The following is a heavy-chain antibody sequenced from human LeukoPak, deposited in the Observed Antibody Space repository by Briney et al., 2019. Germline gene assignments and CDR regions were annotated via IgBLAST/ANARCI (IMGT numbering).Heavy chain of an antibody. J-gene: IGHJ4*02. CDR3: ARSAVNTADFDY. CDR2: IYYSGST. V-gene: IGHV4-61*08. CDR1: GGSISSGDYY. D-gene: IGHD2/OR15-2a*01. Sequence: PSETLSLTCTVSGGSISSGDYYWSWIRQPPGKGLEWIGYIYYSGSTNYNPSLRSRVTMSIDTSTNQFSLKLSSVTAADTAVFYCARSAVNTADFDYWGQGTLVTVS.